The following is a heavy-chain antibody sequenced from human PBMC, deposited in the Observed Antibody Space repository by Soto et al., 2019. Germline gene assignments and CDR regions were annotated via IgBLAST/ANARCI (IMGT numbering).Heavy chain of an antibody. Sequence: QVQLVQSGAEVKKPGASVKVSCKASGYTFTSYDINWVRQASGRGLEWMGWMNPNSGNTGYAQNFQGRVTMNRSPSITTAYMELSSLRSDDTAVYYCAREAAAGTFDYWGQGTLVTVSS. V-gene: IGHV1-8*01. CDR1: GYTFTSYD. D-gene: IGHD6-13*01. J-gene: IGHJ4*02. CDR3: AREAAAGTFDY. CDR2: MNPNSGNT.